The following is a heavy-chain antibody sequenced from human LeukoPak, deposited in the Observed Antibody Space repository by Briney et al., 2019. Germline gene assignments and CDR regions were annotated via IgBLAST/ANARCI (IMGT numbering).Heavy chain of an antibody. Sequence: GESLRLSCAASGFTFSNTWMSWVRQAPGKGLEWVGHIKSKPDGETTEYAAPVKGRFTISRDDSMNTLYLQMNSLKTEDTAVYYCTTVELVNVYWGQGTLVTVSS. J-gene: IGHJ4*02. CDR2: IKSKPDGETT. D-gene: IGHD6-13*01. CDR3: TTVELVNVY. CDR1: GFTFSNTW. V-gene: IGHV3-15*01.